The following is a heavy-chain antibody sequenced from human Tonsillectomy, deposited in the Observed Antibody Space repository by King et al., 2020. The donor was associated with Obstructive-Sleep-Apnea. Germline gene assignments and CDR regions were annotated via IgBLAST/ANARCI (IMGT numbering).Heavy chain of an antibody. CDR3: AGGGYRGIAVAGTFLFDP. Sequence: EVQLVESGGGLVKPGGSLRLSCAASGFTFSSYSMNWVRQAPGKGLEWVSSISSSSSYIYYADSVKGRFTISRDNAKNSLYLQMNSLRAEATAVYYCAGGGYRGIAVAGTFLFDPWGQGTLVTVSS. CDR2: ISSSSSYI. D-gene: IGHD6-19*01. J-gene: IGHJ5*02. V-gene: IGHV3-21*01. CDR1: GFTFSSYS.